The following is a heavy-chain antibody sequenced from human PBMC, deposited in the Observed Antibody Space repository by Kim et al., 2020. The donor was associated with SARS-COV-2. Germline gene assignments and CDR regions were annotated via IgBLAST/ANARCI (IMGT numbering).Heavy chain of an antibody. D-gene: IGHD3-10*01. CDR2: ISSSSSYI. Sequence: GGSLRLSCAASGFTFSSYSMNWVRQAPGKGLEWVSSISSSSSYIYYADSVKGRFTISRDNAKNSLYLQMNSLRAEDTAVYYCARDEVYYGSGSGVRVWSGGPPQTSGIRSWGFDYWGQGTLVTVSS. J-gene: IGHJ4*02. CDR1: GFTFSSYS. V-gene: IGHV3-21*01. CDR3: ARDEVYYGSGSGVRVWSGGPPQTSGIRSWGFDY.